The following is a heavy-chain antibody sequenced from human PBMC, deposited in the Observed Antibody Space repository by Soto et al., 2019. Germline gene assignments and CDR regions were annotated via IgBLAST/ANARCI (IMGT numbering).Heavy chain of an antibody. CDR1: GFTFSSYA. CDR2: ISYDGSNK. Sequence: QVQLVESGGGVVQPGRSLRLSCAASGFTFSSYAMHWVRQAPGKGLEWVAVISYDGSNKYYADSVKGRFTISRDNSKNTLYPQMNSLRAEDTAVYYCAREDMVRGVIGWGQGTLVTVSS. V-gene: IGHV3-30-3*01. CDR3: AREDMVRGVIG. J-gene: IGHJ4*02. D-gene: IGHD3-10*01.